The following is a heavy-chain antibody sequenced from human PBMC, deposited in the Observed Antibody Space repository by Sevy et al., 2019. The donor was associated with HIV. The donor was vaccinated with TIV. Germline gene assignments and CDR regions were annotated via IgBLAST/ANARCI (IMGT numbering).Heavy chain of an antibody. CDR2: IRSKAYGGTP. D-gene: IGHD1-26*01. Sequence: GGSLRLSCTASGFTFGDYAMSWFRQAPGKGLEWVGCIRSKAYGGTPEYAASVKGRFTISRDDSESIAYLQMNSLKSEDTAVYYCTRNTSNGNYLGDWFDPWGQGTLVTVSS. J-gene: IGHJ5*02. V-gene: IGHV3-49*03. CDR3: TRNTSNGNYLGDWFDP. CDR1: GFTFGDYA.